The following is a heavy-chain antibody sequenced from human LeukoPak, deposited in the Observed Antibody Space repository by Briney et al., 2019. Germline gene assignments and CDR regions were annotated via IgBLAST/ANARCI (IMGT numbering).Heavy chain of an antibody. CDR3: ARTPEYYDILTGYYPPGAFDI. D-gene: IGHD3-9*01. CDR2: IYPGDSDT. J-gene: IGHJ3*02. CDR1: GYSFTSYW. Sequence: GESLKISCKGSGYSFTSYWIGWVRQMPGKGLEWMGIIYPGDSDTRYSPSFQGQVTISADESISTAYLQWSSLKASDTAMYYCARTPEYYDILTGYYPPGAFDIWGQGTMVTVSS. V-gene: IGHV5-51*01.